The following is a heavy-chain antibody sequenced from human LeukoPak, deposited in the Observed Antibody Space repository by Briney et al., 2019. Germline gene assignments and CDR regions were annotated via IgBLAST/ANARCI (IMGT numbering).Heavy chain of an antibody. CDR2: INHRGST. J-gene: IGHJ4*02. CDR3: ARGRRYCSSTSCGVDY. V-gene: IGHV4-34*01. CDR1: GGSFSGYY. Sequence: PPETLSLTCAVYGGSFSGYYWGWVRQPPGKGMEWIGEINHRGSTNYNPSLKSRVTISVDTSKNQFSLKLSSVTAADTAVYYCARGRRYCSSTSCGVDYWGQGTLVTVSS. D-gene: IGHD2-2*01.